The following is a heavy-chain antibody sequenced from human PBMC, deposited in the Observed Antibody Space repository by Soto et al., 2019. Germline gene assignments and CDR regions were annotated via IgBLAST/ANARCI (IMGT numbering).Heavy chain of an antibody. J-gene: IGHJ5*02. D-gene: IGHD3-10*01. CDR1: VFTFSSYW. CDR2: INSDGSST. V-gene: IGHV3-74*01. Sequence: VGSLRLSCASSVFTFSSYWMHCVRQSPGKWLVWVSRINSDGSSTSYADSVKGRFTISRDNAKNTLYLQMNSLRAEDTAVYYCARDKEEAYYGSGSYHLPFEPWGQGTLVIVSS. CDR3: ARDKEEAYYGSGSYHLPFEP.